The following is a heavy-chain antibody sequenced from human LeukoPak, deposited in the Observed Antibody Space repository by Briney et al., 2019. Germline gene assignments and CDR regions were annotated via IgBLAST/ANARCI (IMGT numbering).Heavy chain of an antibody. V-gene: IGHV4-4*02. J-gene: IGHJ5*02. CDR3: ARISRRGRYSSIATMWFDP. Sequence: KSSGTLSLTCAVSGGSISSSNWWSWVRQPPGKGLEWIGEIYHSGSTNYNPSLKSRVTISVDKSKNQFSLKLSSVTAADTAVYYCARISRRGRYSSIATMWFDPWGQGTLVTVSS. CDR2: IYHSGST. CDR1: GGSISSSNW. D-gene: IGHD6-13*01.